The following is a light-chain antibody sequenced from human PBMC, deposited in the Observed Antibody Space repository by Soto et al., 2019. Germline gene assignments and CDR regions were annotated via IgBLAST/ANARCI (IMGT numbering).Light chain of an antibody. CDR2: GAS. CDR3: PQSYSTPWT. J-gene: IGKJ1*01. V-gene: IGKV1-39*01. CDR1: QSISTY. Sequence: DIQMTQSPSSLSASVGDRVTITCRASQSISTYLNWYQQKPGKAPKLLSYGASSLQSGVPSRFTGSGSGTDFTLTISSLQPADFATYHCPQSYSTPWTFDQGTKVEIK.